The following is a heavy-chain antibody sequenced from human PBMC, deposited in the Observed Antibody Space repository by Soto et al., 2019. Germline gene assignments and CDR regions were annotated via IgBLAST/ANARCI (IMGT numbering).Heavy chain of an antibody. Sequence: SETLSLTCAVYCGSFSCYYWSWIRQPPGKGLEWIGEINHSGSTNYNPSLKSRVTISVDTSKNQVSLKLSSVTAADTAVYYCARGLAGRLNWFDPWGQGTLVTVSS. D-gene: IGHD6-19*01. CDR3: ARGLAGRLNWFDP. V-gene: IGHV4-34*01. CDR2: INHSGST. J-gene: IGHJ5*02. CDR1: CGSFSCYY.